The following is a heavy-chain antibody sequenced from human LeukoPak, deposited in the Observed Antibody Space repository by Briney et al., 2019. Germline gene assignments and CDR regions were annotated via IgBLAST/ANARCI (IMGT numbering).Heavy chain of an antibody. D-gene: IGHD3-3*01. J-gene: IGHJ5*02. CDR3: ARDFDPGLDFWSGYYL. Sequence: GGPLRLSCAASGFTFSSYEMNWVRQAPGKGLEWVSYISSSGSTIYYADSVKGRFTISRDNAKNSLYLQMNSLRAEDTAVYYCARDFDPGLDFWSGYYLWGQGTLVTVSS. V-gene: IGHV3-48*03. CDR2: ISSSGSTI. CDR1: GFTFSSYE.